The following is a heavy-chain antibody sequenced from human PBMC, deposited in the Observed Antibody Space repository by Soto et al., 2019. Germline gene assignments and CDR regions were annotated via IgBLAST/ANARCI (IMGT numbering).Heavy chain of an antibody. Sequence: VGSLRLSCAASGFTFSSYAMSWVRQAPGKGLEWVSAISGSGGSTYYADSVKGRFTISRDNSKNTLYLQMNSLRAEDTAVYYCAKGYYYDSSGYYFDSWGQGTMVTVYS. V-gene: IGHV3-23*01. CDR2: ISGSGGST. D-gene: IGHD3-22*01. CDR3: AKGYYYDSSGYYFDS. J-gene: IGHJ4*02. CDR1: GFTFSSYA.